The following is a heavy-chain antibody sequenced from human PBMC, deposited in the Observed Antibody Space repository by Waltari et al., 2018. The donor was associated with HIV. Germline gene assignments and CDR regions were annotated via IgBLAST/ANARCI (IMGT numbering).Heavy chain of an antibody. D-gene: IGHD2-8*01. CDR1: GFKFRKFA. CDR2: LGGSGSTA. J-gene: IGHJ3*01. Sequence: EVQLLESGGGLVQPGGSLRLSCAASGFKFRKFAMSWVRQAPGKGPEVVVALGGSGSTASYADYVKGRFTISRDFSNNTLFLQMNNLRAEDTAVYFCAKSMRDLRPSAFDVWGQGTMVAISS. CDR3: AKSMRDLRPSAFDV. V-gene: IGHV3-23*01.